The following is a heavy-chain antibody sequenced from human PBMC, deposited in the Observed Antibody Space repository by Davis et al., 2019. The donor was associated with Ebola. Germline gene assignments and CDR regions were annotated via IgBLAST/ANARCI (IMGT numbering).Heavy chain of an antibody. J-gene: IGHJ1*01. D-gene: IGHD5-18*01. V-gene: IGHV1-8*01. CDR2: MNPNSGNT. CDR1: GYTFTSYD. CDR3: ARKGRASDTAPRYFQH. Sequence: AASVKVSCKASGYTFTSYDINWVRQATGQGFEWMGWMNPNSGNTGYAQKFQGRVTMTKNTSISTAYMELSSLRYEDTAVYYCARKGRASDTAPRYFQHWGQGTLVTVSS.